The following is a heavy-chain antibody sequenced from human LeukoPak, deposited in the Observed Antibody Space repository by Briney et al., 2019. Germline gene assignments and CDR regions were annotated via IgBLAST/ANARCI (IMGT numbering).Heavy chain of an antibody. CDR2: IIHRGST. J-gene: IGHJ4*02. Sequence: SETLSLTCAVYGGSFSGYYWSWIRQPPGKGLEWIGEIIHRGSTNYNPSLKSRVTISVDTSKNQFSLKVSSVTAADTAVYYCARGDTVAARPGRFDYWGQGTLVTVSS. CDR1: GGSFSGYY. CDR3: ARGDTVAARPGRFDY. V-gene: IGHV4-34*01. D-gene: IGHD6-6*01.